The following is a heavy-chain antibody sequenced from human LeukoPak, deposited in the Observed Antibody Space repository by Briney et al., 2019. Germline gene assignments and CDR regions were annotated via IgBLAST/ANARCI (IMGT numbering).Heavy chain of an antibody. CDR2: INPNNGGT. CDR1: GFTFTVYN. J-gene: IGHJ6*03. CDR3: ARGFSSPSYYYHMDV. D-gene: IGHD2-2*01. V-gene: IGHV1-2*02. Sequence: ASVKVSCKASGFTFTVYNIHWVRQAPGQGLEWMWCINPNNGGTNYAQKLQGSVTMTRDTSISTAYMELIRLRSDDTAVYYFARGFSSPSYYYHMDVWGKGPTVTVP.